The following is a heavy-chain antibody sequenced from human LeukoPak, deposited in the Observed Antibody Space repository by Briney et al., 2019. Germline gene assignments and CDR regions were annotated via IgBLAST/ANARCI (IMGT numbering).Heavy chain of an antibody. CDR3: AKGPAPYCSGGSCYSPHWYFDL. V-gene: IGHV3-23*01. Sequence: GESLRLTCAASQFTFSNYAMSWVRQAPGKGLEWVSAISGSGNTTYFGDSVTGRFTISRDNPKNTVYLQMNSLSAEDTAVYYCAKGPAPYCSGGSCYSPHWYFDLWGRGTLVTVSS. J-gene: IGHJ2*01. CDR1: QFTFSNYA. CDR2: ISGSGNTT. D-gene: IGHD2-15*01.